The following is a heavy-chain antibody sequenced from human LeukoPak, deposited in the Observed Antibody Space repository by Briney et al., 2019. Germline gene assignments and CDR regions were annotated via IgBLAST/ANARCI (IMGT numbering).Heavy chain of an antibody. CDR1: GFTFTNNF. Sequence: GGSLRLSCAASGFTFTNNFMSWVRQVPGKGLEWVANIKQDGSEKTYADSVRGRFTIFRDNAKDSVYLQMNSLRAEDSALYYCAREFNEGGATTLDYWGQGTLVTVSS. D-gene: IGHD1-26*01. CDR2: IKQDGSEK. J-gene: IGHJ4*02. CDR3: AREFNEGGATTLDY. V-gene: IGHV3-7*03.